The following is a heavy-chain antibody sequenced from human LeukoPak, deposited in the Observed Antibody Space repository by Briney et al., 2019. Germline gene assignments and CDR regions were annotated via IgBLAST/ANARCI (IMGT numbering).Heavy chain of an antibody. CDR3: ARAKEEYCSSTSCPLDDY. CDR1: GFTFDDYG. D-gene: IGHD2-2*01. Sequence: GGSLRLSCAASGFTFDDYGMSWVRQAPGKGLEWVSGINWNGGSTGYADSVKGRFTISRDNAKNSLYLQMNSLRAEDTALYYCARAKEEYCSSTSCPLDDYWGQGTLVTVSS. V-gene: IGHV3-20*04. CDR2: INWNGGST. J-gene: IGHJ4*02.